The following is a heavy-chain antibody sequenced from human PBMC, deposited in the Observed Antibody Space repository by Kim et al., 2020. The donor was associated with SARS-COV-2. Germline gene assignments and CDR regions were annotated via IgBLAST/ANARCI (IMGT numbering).Heavy chain of an antibody. V-gene: IGHV4-4*02. D-gene: IGHD6-13*01. CDR1: GGSISSSNW. Sequence: SETLSLTCAVSGGSISSSNWWSWVRQPPGKGLEWIGDIYHSGSTNYNPSLKSRVTISVDKSKNQFSLKLSSVTAADTAVYYCARTTYSSSWYSIYYFDYWGQGTLVTVSS. CDR3: ARTTYSSSWYSIYYFDY. CDR2: IYHSGST. J-gene: IGHJ4*02.